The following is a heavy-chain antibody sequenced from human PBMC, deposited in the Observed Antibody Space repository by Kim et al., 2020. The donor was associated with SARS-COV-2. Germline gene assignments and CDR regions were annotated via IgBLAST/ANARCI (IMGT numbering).Heavy chain of an antibody. Sequence: TYTPSHKSRVTISVDTSKNQFSLKLSSVTAADTAVYYCARDLGPGYAFDIWGQGTMVTVSS. J-gene: IGHJ3*02. CDR3: ARDLGPGYAFDI. V-gene: IGHV4-59*01.